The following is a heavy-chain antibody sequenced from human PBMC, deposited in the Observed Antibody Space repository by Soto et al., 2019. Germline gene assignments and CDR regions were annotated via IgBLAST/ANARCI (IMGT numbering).Heavy chain of an antibody. CDR1: GFSFSSHG. CDR2: LWAGGNIR. J-gene: IGHJ6*02. CDR3: ARDAQHLANYGMDV. V-gene: IGHV3-33*01. D-gene: IGHD3-3*02. Sequence: QVQLVDSGGNVVQPGRSLRLSCAASGFSFSSHGMHWVRQAPGKGLEWVAHLWAGGNIRYYAYSVKGRFTISSDHSKNTLYLQMDSLGAEDTAVYYCARDAQHLANYGMDVWGQGTTVTVSS.